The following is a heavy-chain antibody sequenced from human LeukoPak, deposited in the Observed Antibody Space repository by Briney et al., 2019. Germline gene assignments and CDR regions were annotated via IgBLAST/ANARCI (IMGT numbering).Heavy chain of an antibody. CDR2: IYHSGST. CDR1: GYSISSGYY. Sequence: KPSETLSLTCAVSGYSISSGYYWGWIRQPPGKGLEWIGSIYHSGSTHYNPSLKSRVTISVDTSKNQFSLRLSSVTAADTAVYYCARDTVVISHDAFDIWGLGTMVTVSS. J-gene: IGHJ3*02. V-gene: IGHV4-38-2*02. D-gene: IGHD3-22*01. CDR3: ARDTVVISHDAFDI.